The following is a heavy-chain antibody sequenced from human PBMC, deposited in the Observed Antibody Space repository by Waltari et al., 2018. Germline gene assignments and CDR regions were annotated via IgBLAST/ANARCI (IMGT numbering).Heavy chain of an antibody. V-gene: IGHV1-2*02. Sequence: QVQLVQSGAEVKKPGASVKGSCKASGYTFPGYHMYWVRQAPGQGLEWMGWINPKSGGTNSAQKFQGRVTMTRDTSISTAYMELSRLRSDDTAVYYCARDGGWGDFDYWGQGTLVTVSS. CDR3: ARDGGWGDFDY. D-gene: IGHD6-19*01. CDR2: INPKSGGT. CDR1: GYTFPGYH. J-gene: IGHJ4*02.